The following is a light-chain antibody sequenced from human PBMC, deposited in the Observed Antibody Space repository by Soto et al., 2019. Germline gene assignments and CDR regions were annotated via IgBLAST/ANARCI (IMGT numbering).Light chain of an antibody. V-gene: IGLV4-69*01. J-gene: IGLJ1*01. CDR2: VNSDGSH. CDR3: QTWGTGIQV. Sequence: QSVLTQSPSASASLGASVKLTCTLSSGQRKYAIAWHQQKPEKGPRYLMRVNSDGSHIRGDGIPDRFSGSSSGTERYLTISSLQSEDEADYYCQTWGTGIQVFGTGTKLTGL. CDR1: SGQRKYA.